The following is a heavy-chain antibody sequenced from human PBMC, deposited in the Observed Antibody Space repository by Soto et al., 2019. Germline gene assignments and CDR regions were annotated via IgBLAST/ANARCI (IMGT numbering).Heavy chain of an antibody. D-gene: IGHD6-13*01. J-gene: IGHJ4*02. Sequence: EVQLVESGGGLVQPGGSLRLSCAASGFTVTTYWMGGVRQAPGKGLEWVANIKPDGSDTYYVDSVKGRFSISRDNAKNSLYLQMNSLRAEDTAVYYCAGRGISSSFYGGVYWGQGTLVTISS. CDR3: AGRGISSSFYGGVY. CDR2: IKPDGSDT. CDR1: GFTVTTYW. V-gene: IGHV3-7*01.